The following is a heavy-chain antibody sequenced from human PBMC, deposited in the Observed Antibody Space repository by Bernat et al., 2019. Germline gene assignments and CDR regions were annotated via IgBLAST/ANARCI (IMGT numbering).Heavy chain of an antibody. V-gene: IGHV3-30*03. CDR2: ISYDGSSK. Sequence: QVQLVESGGGVVQPGRSVRLSCAASAVTFISYDMHWVRQAPGKGLEWVAVISYDGSSKYYADSVKGRFTISRDNSKNTLYLQMNSLRTEDTAVYYCATAAMVRGVIVPPIDYWGQGTLVTVSP. CDR3: ATAAMVRGVIVPPIDY. CDR1: AVTFISYD. J-gene: IGHJ4*02. D-gene: IGHD3-10*01.